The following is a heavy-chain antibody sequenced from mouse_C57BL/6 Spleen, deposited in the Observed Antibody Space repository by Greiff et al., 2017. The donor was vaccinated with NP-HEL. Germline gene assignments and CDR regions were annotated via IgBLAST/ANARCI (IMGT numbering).Heavy chain of an antibody. CDR1: GFSFNTYA. CDR2: IRSKSNNYAT. V-gene: IGHV10-1*01. Sequence: EVKLVESGGGLVQPKGSLKLSCAASGFSFNTYAMNWVRQAPGKGLEWVARIRSKSNNYATYYADSVKDRFTISRDDSESMLYLQMNNLKTEDTAMYYCVRQRDSGFAYWGQGTLVTVSA. J-gene: IGHJ3*01. CDR3: VRQRDSGFAY.